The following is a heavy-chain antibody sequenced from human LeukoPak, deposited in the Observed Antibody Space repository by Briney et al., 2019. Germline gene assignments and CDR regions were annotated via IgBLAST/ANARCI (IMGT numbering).Heavy chain of an antibody. CDR2: IKQDGSEK. V-gene: IGHV3-7*01. J-gene: IGHJ4*02. D-gene: IGHD6-19*01. CDR3: ARNSPGRAVAGTRYPDY. Sequence: GGSLRLSCAASGFTFNNYWMSWVRQAPGKGLEWVANIKQDGSEKYYVDSVKGRFTISRDNAKNSLYLQMINLRADDTAVYYCARNSPGRAVAGTRYPDYWGQGTLVTVSS. CDR1: GFTFNNYW.